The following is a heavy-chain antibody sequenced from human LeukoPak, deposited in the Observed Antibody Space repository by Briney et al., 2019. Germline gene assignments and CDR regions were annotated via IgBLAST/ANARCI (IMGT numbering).Heavy chain of an antibody. Sequence: GGSLRLSCAASGFTFSSYAMSWVRQAPGKGLEWVSAISGSGGSTYYADSVKGRFTISRDNSKNTLYLQMNSLRAEDTAVYYCAKCGPTVWFGKLMYYFDYWGQGTLVTVSS. CDR1: GFTFSSYA. D-gene: IGHD3-10*01. CDR2: ISGSGGST. V-gene: IGHV3-23*01. CDR3: AKCGPTVWFGKLMYYFDY. J-gene: IGHJ4*02.